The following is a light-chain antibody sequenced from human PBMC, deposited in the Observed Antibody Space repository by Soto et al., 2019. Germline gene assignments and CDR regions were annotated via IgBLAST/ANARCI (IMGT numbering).Light chain of an antibody. CDR2: GVS. J-gene: IGLJ3*02. CDR1: SSDVGSYNL. V-gene: IGLV2-23*02. Sequence: QSALTQPASVSGSPGQSITISCTGTSSDVGSYNLVSWYQQHPGKAPKLMIYGVSKRPSGVSNRFSGSKSGNTASLTISGLQAEDEADYYCCSYAGSSTYWVFGGGTKVTVL. CDR3: CSYAGSSTYWV.